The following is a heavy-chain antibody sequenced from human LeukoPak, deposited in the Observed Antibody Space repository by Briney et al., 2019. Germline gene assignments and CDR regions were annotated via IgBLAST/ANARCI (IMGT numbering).Heavy chain of an antibody. J-gene: IGHJ6*03. V-gene: IGHV4-61*02. D-gene: IGHD2-15*01. CDR2: IYTSGST. CDR3: ARGIVVVVAAKTDYYYYYYMDV. CDR1: GGSISSGSYD. Sequence: PSQTLSLTCTVSGGSISSGSYDWGWSRQPGGKGREWVVRIYTSGSTNYNPSLKSRVTISVDTSNNKFSLKLSSVTAADTAVYYCARGIVVVVAAKTDYYYYYYMDVWGKGTTVTVSS.